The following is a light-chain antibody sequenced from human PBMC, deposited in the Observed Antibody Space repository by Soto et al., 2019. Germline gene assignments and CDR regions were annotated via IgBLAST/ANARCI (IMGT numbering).Light chain of an antibody. CDR3: SSYAGSNNWV. Sequence: QSALTQPPSASGSPGQSVTISCTGTTSDVADYNYVSWYQQYPGKAPKLMIYEVSKRPSGVPDRFSGSKSGNTASLTVSGLQAEDEADYCCSSYAGSNNWVFGGGTKLTV. V-gene: IGLV2-8*01. J-gene: IGLJ3*02. CDR2: EVS. CDR1: TSDVADYNY.